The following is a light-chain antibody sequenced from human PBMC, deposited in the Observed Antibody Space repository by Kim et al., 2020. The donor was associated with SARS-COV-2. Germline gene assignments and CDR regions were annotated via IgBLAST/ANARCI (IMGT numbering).Light chain of an antibody. V-gene: IGLV1-47*01. J-gene: IGLJ2*01. CDR3: AAWDDSLSVVV. Sequence: GTRVTISCSGSSSNIGSNYVYWYQQLPGTAPKLLIYRNNQRPSGVPDRFSGSKSGTSASLAISGLRSEDEADYYCAAWDDSLSVVVFGGGTQLTVL. CDR2: RNN. CDR1: SSNIGSNY.